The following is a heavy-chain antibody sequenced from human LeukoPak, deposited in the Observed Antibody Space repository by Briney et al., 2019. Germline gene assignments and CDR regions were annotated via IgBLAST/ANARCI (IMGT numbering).Heavy chain of an antibody. CDR2: INHSGST. CDR1: GFTFSSYA. V-gene: IGHV4-34*01. Sequence: PGGSLRLSCAASGFTFSSYAMSWVRQPPGKGLEWIGEINHSGSTNYSPSLKSRVTISVDTSKNQFSLKLSSVTAADTAVYYCARGSRDGYFDYWGQGTLVTVSS. CDR3: ARGSRDGYFDY. J-gene: IGHJ4*02.